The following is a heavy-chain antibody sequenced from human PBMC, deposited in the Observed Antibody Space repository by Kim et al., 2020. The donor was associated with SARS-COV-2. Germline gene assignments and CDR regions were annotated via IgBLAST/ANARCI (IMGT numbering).Heavy chain of an antibody. J-gene: IGHJ5*02. CDR1: GYTFTSYY. Sequence: ASVKVSCKASGYTFTSYYMHWVRQAPGQGLERMGIINPSGGSTSYAQKFQGRVTMTRDTSTSTVYMELSSLRSEDTAVYYCAKGGTMVRGVFYNWFDPWGQGTLVTVSS. V-gene: IGHV1-46*01. CDR3: AKGGTMVRGVFYNWFDP. D-gene: IGHD3-10*01. CDR2: INPSGGST.